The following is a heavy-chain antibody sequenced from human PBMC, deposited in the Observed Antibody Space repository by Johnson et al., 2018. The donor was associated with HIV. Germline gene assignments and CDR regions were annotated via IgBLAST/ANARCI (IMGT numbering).Heavy chain of an antibody. CDR3: ASQSSSWLYDAFDI. D-gene: IGHD6-13*01. CDR2: INWNGGST. Sequence: VQLVESGGGVVRPGGSLRLSCAASGFTFDDYGMSWVRQAPGKGLEWVSGINWNGGSTGYADSVKGRVTISRDNAKNSLYLQMNSLRAEDTAVYYCASQSSSWLYDAFDIWGQGTMVTVSS. J-gene: IGHJ3*02. CDR1: GFTFDDYG. V-gene: IGHV3-20*04.